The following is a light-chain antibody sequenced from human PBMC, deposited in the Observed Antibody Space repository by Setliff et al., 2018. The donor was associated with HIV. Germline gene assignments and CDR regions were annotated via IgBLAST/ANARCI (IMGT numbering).Light chain of an antibody. Sequence: QSALTQPASVSGSPGQSITISCTGSSSDVGGYNYVSWYQQHPGKAPKLMIYEVSNRPSGVSNRFSGSKSGNTASLTISGLQAEDDADYYCCSYAGSYPSYVFGTGTKATVL. CDR1: SSDVGGYNY. J-gene: IGLJ1*01. V-gene: IGLV2-14*01. CDR3: CSYAGSYPSYV. CDR2: EVS.